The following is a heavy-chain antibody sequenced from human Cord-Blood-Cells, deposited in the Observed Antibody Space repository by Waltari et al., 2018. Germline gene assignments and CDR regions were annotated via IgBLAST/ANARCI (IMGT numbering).Heavy chain of an antibody. CDR2: IYYSGST. CDR1: GRSLSSSSYY. CDR3: ARHVDSSSWLFDY. J-gene: IGHJ4*02. Sequence: QLQLQESGPGLVKPSETLSLTCTVSGRSLSSSSYYWGWIRQPPGKGLEWIGSIYYSGSTYYNPSLKSRVTISVDTSKNQFSLKLSSVTAADTAVYYCARHVDSSSWLFDYWGQGTLVTVSS. V-gene: IGHV4-39*07. D-gene: IGHD6-13*01.